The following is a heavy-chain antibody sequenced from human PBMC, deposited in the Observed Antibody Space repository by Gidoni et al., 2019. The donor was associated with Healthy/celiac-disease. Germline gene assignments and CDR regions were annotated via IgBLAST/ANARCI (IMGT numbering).Heavy chain of an antibody. J-gene: IGHJ4*02. D-gene: IGHD1-26*01. CDR3: AREGFWGEGSYYGNFDY. CDR1: G. V-gene: IGHV1-18*01. Sequence: GISWVRQAPGQGLEWMGWISAYNGNTNYAQKLQGRVTMTTDTSTSTAYMELRSLRSDDTAVYYGAREGFWGEGSYYGNFDYWGQGTLVTVSS. CDR2: ISAYNGNT.